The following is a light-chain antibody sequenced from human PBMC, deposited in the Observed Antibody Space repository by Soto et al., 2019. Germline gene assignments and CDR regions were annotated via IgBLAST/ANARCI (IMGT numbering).Light chain of an antibody. J-gene: IGKJ5*01. Sequence: IVMTQSPITLSVSPLECAILSFIARQSVGSDLAWYQQKPGQAPRVVIYGASTRATGVPPRFSGSGSGTEFTLTIGSLQSEDFAVYYCQQYNKWPITFGQGTRLEIK. CDR2: GAS. CDR3: QQYNKWPIT. CDR1: QSVGSD. V-gene: IGKV3-15*01.